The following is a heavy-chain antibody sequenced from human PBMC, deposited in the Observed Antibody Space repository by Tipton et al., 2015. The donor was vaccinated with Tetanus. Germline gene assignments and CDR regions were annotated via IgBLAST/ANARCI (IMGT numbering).Heavy chain of an antibody. CDR2: ISYDGSNK. Sequence: SLRLSCAASGFTFSSYAMHWVRQAPGKGLEWVAVISYDGSNKYYADSVKGRFTISRDNSKNTLYLQMNSLRAEDTAVYYCARETYYDFWSGPEFYYSGMDVWGQGTTVTVSS. D-gene: IGHD3-3*01. CDR1: GFTFSSYA. J-gene: IGHJ6*02. CDR3: ARETYYDFWSGPEFYYSGMDV. V-gene: IGHV3-30-3*01.